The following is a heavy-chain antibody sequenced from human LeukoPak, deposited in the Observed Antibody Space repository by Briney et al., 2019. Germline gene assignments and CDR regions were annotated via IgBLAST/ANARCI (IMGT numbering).Heavy chain of an antibody. CDR3: ASTTDFWSGYFDY. CDR2: ISGTGGST. Sequence: GGSLRLSCAASGFTFSTYAMTWVRQAPGKGLEWVSAISGTGGSTYYADSVKGRFTISRDNAKNSLYLQMNSLRAEDTAVYYCASTTDFWSGYFDYWGQGTLVTVSS. D-gene: IGHD3-3*01. J-gene: IGHJ4*02. CDR1: GFTFSTYA. V-gene: IGHV3-23*01.